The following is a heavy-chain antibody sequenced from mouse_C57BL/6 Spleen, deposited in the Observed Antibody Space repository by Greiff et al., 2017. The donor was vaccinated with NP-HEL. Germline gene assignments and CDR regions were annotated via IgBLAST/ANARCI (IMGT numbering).Heavy chain of an antibody. Sequence: QVQLQQSGPELVKPGASVKISCKASGYAFSSSWMNWVKQRPGKGLEWIGRIYPGDGDTNYNGKFKGKATLTADKSSSTAYMQLSSLTSEDSAVYFCARSDYGSSYPWYFDVWGTGTTVTVSS. CDR3: ARSDYGSSYPWYFDV. CDR1: GYAFSSSW. D-gene: IGHD1-1*01. V-gene: IGHV1-82*01. J-gene: IGHJ1*03. CDR2: IYPGDGDT.